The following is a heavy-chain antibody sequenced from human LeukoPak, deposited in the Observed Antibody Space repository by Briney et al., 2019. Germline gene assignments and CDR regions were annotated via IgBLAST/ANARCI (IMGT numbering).Heavy chain of an antibody. V-gene: IGHV3-30*02. CDR3: AKDLSRSYYYDPDAFDI. CDR2: IRYDGSNK. CDR1: GFTFSSYG. Sequence: PGGTLRLSCAASGFTFSSYGMHWVRQAPGKGLEWVAFIRYDGSNKYYADSVKGRFTISRDNSKNTLYLQMNSLRAEDTAVYYCAKDLSRSYYYDPDAFDIWGQGTMVTVSS. D-gene: IGHD3-22*01. J-gene: IGHJ3*02.